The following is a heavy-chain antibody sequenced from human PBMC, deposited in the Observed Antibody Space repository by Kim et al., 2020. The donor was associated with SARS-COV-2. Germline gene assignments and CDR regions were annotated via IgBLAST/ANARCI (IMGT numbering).Heavy chain of an antibody. J-gene: IGHJ6*02. Sequence: SETLSLTCTVSGGSISSGGYYWSWIRQHPGKGLEWIGYIYYSGSTYYNPSLKSRVTISVDTSKNQFSLKLSSVTAADTAVYYCARSKEGRYCSGGSCLIYYYGMDVWGQGTTVTVSS. CDR2: IYYSGST. CDR1: GGSISSGGYY. V-gene: IGHV4-31*03. CDR3: ARSKEGRYCSGGSCLIYYYGMDV. D-gene: IGHD2-15*01.